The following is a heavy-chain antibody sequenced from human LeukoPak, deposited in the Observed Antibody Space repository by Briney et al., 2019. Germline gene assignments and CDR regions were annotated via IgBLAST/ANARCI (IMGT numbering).Heavy chain of an antibody. CDR1: GGSISSYY. V-gene: IGHV4-59*08. D-gene: IGHD3-10*01. CDR2: IYYSGST. CDR3: ARAGWFGETPFDY. J-gene: IGHJ4*02. Sequence: SETLSLTCTVSGGSISSYYWSWIRQPPGKGLEWIGYIYYSGSTNYNPSLKSRVTISVDTSKNQFSLKLSPVTAADTAVYYCARAGWFGETPFDYWGQGTLVTVSS.